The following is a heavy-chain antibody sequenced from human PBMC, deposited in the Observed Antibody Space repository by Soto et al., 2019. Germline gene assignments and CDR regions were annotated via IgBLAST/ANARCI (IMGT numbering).Heavy chain of an antibody. CDR1: GGSISSGGYY. Sequence: SETLSLTCTFSGGSISSGGYYWSWIRQHPGKGLEWIGYIYYSGSTYYNPSLKSRVTISVDTSKNQFSLKLSSVTAADTAVYYCARADWSDYYYYGMDVWGQETTVTVSS. V-gene: IGHV4-31*03. D-gene: IGHD3-3*01. CDR2: IYYSGST. J-gene: IGHJ6*01. CDR3: ARADWSDYYYYGMDV.